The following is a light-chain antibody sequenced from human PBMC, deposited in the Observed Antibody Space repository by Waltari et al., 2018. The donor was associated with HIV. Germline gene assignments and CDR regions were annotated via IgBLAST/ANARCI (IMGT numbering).Light chain of an antibody. J-gene: IGKJ4*01. Sequence: EIVLSQSPGALSLSPGGGATHSCRARQSFCSNYLAWYQYKPGQGPKLLIYGASMRATGIPDRFSGGGSGTDFTLTISRLEPEDFAVYYCQQYYRSPLTFGGGTKVEIK. CDR3: QQYYRSPLT. CDR2: GAS. V-gene: IGKV3-20*01. CDR1: QSFCSNY.